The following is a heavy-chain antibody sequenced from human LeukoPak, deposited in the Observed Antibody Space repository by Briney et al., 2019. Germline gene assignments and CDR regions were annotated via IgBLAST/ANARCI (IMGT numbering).Heavy chain of an antibody. D-gene: IGHD6-6*01. CDR1: GFTFSSYA. Sequence: GGSLRLSCAASGFTFSSYAMSWVRQAPGKGLEWVSAISGSGGSTYYADSVKGRFTISRDNSKNTLYLQMNSLRAEDTAVYYCAKGVGAARPTRMVYFDYWGQGTLVTASS. J-gene: IGHJ4*02. V-gene: IGHV3-23*01. CDR2: ISGSGGST. CDR3: AKGVGAARPTRMVYFDY.